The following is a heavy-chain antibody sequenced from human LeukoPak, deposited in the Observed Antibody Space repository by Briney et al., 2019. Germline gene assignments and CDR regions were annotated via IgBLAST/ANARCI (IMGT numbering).Heavy chain of an antibody. J-gene: IGHJ6*02. V-gene: IGHV4-4*07. CDR3: ARGKGSGWTAIYYYYGMDV. CDR2: IYASGST. CDR1: GGSISSYY. D-gene: IGHD6-19*01. Sequence: PSETLSLTCTVSGGSISSYYWSWIRQPAGKGLEWIGRIYASGSTNYNPSLKSRVTMSVDTSKNQFSLKLSSVTAADTAVYYCARGKGSGWTAIYYYYGMDVRGQGTTVTVSS.